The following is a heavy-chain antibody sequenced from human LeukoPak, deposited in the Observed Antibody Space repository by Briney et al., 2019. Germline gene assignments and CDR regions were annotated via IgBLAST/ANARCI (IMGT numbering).Heavy chain of an antibody. CDR1: GLAFSNCW. Sequence: GGSLRLSCAASGLAFSNCWMTWVRQAPGRGLEWVANIKQDGSEKYYVDSVKGRFTISRDNAKNSLYLQMNSLRAEDTAVYYCASEGSDSDYWGQGTLVTVSS. CDR3: ASEGSDSDY. V-gene: IGHV3-7*01. CDR2: IKQDGSEK. J-gene: IGHJ4*02.